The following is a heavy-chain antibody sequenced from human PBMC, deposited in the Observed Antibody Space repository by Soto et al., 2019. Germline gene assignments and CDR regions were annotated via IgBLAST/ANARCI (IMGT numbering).Heavy chain of an antibody. CDR3: ARDFQVVRGVN. CDR1: GGTFSSYT. CDR2: IIPILGIA. V-gene: IGHV1-69*08. D-gene: IGHD3-10*01. Sequence: QVQLVQSGAEVKKPGSSVKVSCKASGGTFSSYTISWVRHAHGQGLEWMGRIIPILGIANYAQKFQGRVTITADKSTSTAYMELSSLRSVGTAVYYCARDFQVVRGVNWGQGTLVIVSS. J-gene: IGHJ4*02.